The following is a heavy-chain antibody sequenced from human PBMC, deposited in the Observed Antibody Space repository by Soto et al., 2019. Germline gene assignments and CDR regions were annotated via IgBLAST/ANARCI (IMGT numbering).Heavy chain of an antibody. CDR2: ISAYNGNT. Sequence: ASVKVSCKASGYTFTSYGISWVRQAPGQGLEWMGWISAYNGNTNYAQKLQGRVTMTTDTSTSTAYMALRSLRSDDTAVYYCARVSKGVAGGYFDYWGQGTLVTVSS. V-gene: IGHV1-18*01. J-gene: IGHJ4*02. CDR3: ARVSKGVAGGYFDY. D-gene: IGHD6-19*01. CDR1: GYTFTSYG.